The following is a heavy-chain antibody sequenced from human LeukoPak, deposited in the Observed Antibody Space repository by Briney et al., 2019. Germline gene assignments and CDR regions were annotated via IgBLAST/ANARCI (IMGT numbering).Heavy chain of an antibody. CDR3: ARGRAGNYYNHNDY. CDR2: INGDGSIT. CDR1: GFTISGYW. D-gene: IGHD3-10*01. V-gene: IGHV3-74*01. Sequence: GGSLRLSCAVSGFTISGYWMHWVCQAPGKGLVWVSRINGDGSITAYADSVKGRFTISRDNAKNTLYLQMNSLRAEDTAVYYCARGRAGNYYNHNDYWGQGTLVTVSS. J-gene: IGHJ4*02.